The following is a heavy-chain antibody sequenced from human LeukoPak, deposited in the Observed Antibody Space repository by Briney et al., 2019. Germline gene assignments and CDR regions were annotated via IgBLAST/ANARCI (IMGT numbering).Heavy chain of an antibody. CDR2: IYYSGST. Sequence: SETLSLTCTVSGGSISSSSYYWGWIRQPPGKGLEWIGSIYYSGSTYYNPSLKSRVTISVDTSKNQFPLKPSSVSAADTAVYYCARTAMVNYYFDYWGQGTLVTVSS. CDR1: GGSISSSSYY. V-gene: IGHV4-39*06. J-gene: IGHJ4*02. D-gene: IGHD4/OR15-4a*01. CDR3: ARTAMVNYYFDY.